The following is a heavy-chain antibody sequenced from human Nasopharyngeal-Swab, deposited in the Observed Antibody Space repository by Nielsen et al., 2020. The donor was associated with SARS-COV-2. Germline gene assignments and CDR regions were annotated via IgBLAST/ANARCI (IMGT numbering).Heavy chain of an antibody. D-gene: IGHD5-12*01. V-gene: IGHV3-30*18. CDR2: ISYDGSNK. Sequence: GESLKISCAVSGFTFSSYGMHWVRQAPGKGLEWVAVISYDGSNKYYADSVKGRFTISRDNSKNTLYLQMNSLRAEDTAVYYCAKNSGYDSFDYWGQGTLVTVSS. CDR1: GFTFSSYG. J-gene: IGHJ4*02. CDR3: AKNSGYDSFDY.